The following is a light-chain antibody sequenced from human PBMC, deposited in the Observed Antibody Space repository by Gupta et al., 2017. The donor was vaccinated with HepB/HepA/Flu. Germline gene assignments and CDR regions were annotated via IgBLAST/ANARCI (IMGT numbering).Light chain of an antibody. Sequence: DIVLTQSPDSLAVSLGERATINCKSSQSVLNNTNNKNYLCWYQQKPGQPPKRLIYWAATRESGVPDRCSGSGSGTEVTLTISSLQAEDVAVYYCQQYDSLSLTFGGGTKVEIK. CDR1: QSVLNNTNNKNY. V-gene: IGKV4-1*01. CDR3: QQYDSLSLT. J-gene: IGKJ4*01. CDR2: WAA.